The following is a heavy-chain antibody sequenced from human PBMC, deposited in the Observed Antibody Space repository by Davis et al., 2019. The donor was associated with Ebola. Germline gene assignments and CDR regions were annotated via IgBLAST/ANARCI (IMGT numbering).Heavy chain of an antibody. D-gene: IGHD4-11*01. V-gene: IGHV4-59*01. J-gene: IGHJ4*02. CDR3: ARDIYSNSMTFDY. Sequence: SETLSLTCTVSGGSISSYYWSWIRQPPGKGLEWIGDIYYSGSTNYNPSLKSRVTISVDTSKNQFSLKLSSVTAADTAVYYCARDIYSNSMTFDYWGQGTLVTVSS. CDR2: IYYSGST. CDR1: GGSISSYY.